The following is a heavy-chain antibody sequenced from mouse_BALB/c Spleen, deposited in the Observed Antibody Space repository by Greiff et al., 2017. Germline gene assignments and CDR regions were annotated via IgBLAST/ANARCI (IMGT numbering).Heavy chain of an antibody. Sequence: QVQLQQPGAELVKPGASVKMSCKASGYTFTSYWMHWVKQRPGQGLEWIGVIDPSDSYTSYNQKFKGKATLTVDTSSSTAYMQLSSLTSEDSAVYYCTRGELLRGYFDVWGAGTTVTVSS. J-gene: IGHJ1*01. D-gene: IGHD1-1*01. V-gene: IGHV1S127*01. CDR2: IDPSDSYT. CDR3: TRGELLRGYFDV. CDR1: GYTFTSYW.